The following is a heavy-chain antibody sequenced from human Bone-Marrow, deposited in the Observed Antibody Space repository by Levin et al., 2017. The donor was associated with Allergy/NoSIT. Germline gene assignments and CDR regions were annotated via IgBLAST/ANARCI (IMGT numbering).Heavy chain of an antibody. J-gene: IGHJ4*02. D-gene: IGHD3-3*01. Sequence: GGSLRLSCVASGFSFSTHWMSWVRQAPGKGLEWVANINRDGSETYYVDSVKGRFTISRDNAKNSLYLRMNNLRAEDTAVYYCARYSMGVLRLLESLLYSPFDSWGQGTLVIVSS. CDR1: GFSFSTHW. CDR2: INRDGSET. CDR3: ARYSMGVLRLLESLLYSPFDS. V-gene: IGHV3-7*01.